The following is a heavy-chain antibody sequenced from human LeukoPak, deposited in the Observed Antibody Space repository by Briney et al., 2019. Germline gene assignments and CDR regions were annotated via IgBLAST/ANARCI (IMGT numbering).Heavy chain of an antibody. CDR1: GFTFSTYA. D-gene: IGHD3-16*02. V-gene: IGHV3-23*01. CDR2: IGGGGGSI. CDR3: ARVLRSYCCAFDI. J-gene: IGHJ3*02. Sequence: GGSLRLSCAASGFTFSTYAMTWVRRAPGKGLEWVSAIGGGGGSIYYADSVKGRFTISRDNSKHTLYLQMNSLRVEDTAVYYCARVLRSYCCAFDIWGQGTMVTVSS.